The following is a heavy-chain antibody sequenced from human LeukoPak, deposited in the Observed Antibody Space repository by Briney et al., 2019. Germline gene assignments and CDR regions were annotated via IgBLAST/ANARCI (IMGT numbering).Heavy chain of an antibody. CDR2: ISGSGGST. J-gene: IGHJ4*02. V-gene: IGHV3-23*01. CDR1: GFTFSSYA. CDR3: AKDFEVVSGVYYYDSSGYYFDY. D-gene: IGHD3-22*01. Sequence: GGSLRLSCAASGFTFSSYAMSWVRQAPGKGLEWVSAISGSGGSTYYADSVKGRFTISRDNSKNTLYLQMNSLRAEDTAVYYCAKDFEVVSGVYYYDSSGYYFDYWGQGALVTVSS.